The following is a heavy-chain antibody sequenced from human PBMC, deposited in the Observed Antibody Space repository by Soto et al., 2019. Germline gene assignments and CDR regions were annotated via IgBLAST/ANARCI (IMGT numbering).Heavy chain of an antibody. CDR2: IFHSGIT. D-gene: IGHD3-22*01. J-gene: IGHJ5*01. Sequence: SETLSLPCTISVGAFNNYYWTWIRQSRVRVLEWIGYIFHSGITDYNPSVKSRVTISIDKSKNLFSLKLTSVTAANTAVYYCARDRYFYDSAGYYRTLDSWGQGILVTVSS. V-gene: IGHV4-59*01. CDR3: ARDRYFYDSAGYYRTLDS. CDR1: VGAFNNYY.